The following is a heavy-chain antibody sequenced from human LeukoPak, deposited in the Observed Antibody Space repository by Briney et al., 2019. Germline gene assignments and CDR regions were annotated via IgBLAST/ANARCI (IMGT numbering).Heavy chain of an antibody. CDR3: ARTDSSGYADY. CDR2: INPIFGTA. J-gene: IGHJ4*02. CDR1: GGTFSSYA. Sequence: SVKVSCKASGGTFSSYAISWVRQAPGQGLEWMGRINPIFGTANYAQKFQGRVTITTDESTSTAYMELSSLRSEDTAVYYCARTDSSGYADYWGQGTLVTVSS. D-gene: IGHD3-22*01. V-gene: IGHV1-69*05.